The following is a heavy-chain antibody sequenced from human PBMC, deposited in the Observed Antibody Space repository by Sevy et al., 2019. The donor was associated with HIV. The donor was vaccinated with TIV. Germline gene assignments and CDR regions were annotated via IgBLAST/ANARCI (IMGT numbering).Heavy chain of an antibody. D-gene: IGHD3-22*01. CDR3: ARKDSSGLDC. Sequence: GGSLRLSCAASGFTFSRYWMHWVRQVPGKGLVWVSRINSDGSSTRYADSVRGRFTISRDNAKNTLYLQMNSLRAEDTAVYYCARKDSSGLDCWGQGTLVTVSS. V-gene: IGHV3-74*01. CDR1: GFTFSRYW. CDR2: INSDGSST. J-gene: IGHJ4*02.